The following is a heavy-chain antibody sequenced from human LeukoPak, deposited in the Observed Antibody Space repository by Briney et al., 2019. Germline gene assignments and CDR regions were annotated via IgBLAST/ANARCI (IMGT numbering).Heavy chain of an antibody. CDR3: ARISASRSSWYYYYYGMDV. CDR1: GFIYSRYW. V-gene: IGHV3-7*03. CDR2: IKQVGSEK. J-gene: IGHJ6*04. Sequence: GGSLRHSFAASGFIYSRYWMSWVGQAAAKGREGVGNIKQVGSEKYYVDCVKGRLTSSKYNAKNSLYLQMNSLRAEDTAVYYCARISASRSSWYYYYYGMDVWGKGTTVTVSS. D-gene: IGHD6-13*01.